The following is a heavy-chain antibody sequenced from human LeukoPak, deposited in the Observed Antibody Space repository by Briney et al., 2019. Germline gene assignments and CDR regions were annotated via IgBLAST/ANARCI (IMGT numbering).Heavy chain of an antibody. Sequence: GGSLRLSCAASGFTFSSYWMSLVRQAPGKGLEWVANIKQDGSEKYYVDSVKGRFTISRDNAKNSLYLQMNSLRAEDTAVYYCASSSFLSGSGSYDEYWGQGTLVTVSS. CDR1: GFTFSSYW. J-gene: IGHJ4*02. D-gene: IGHD3-10*01. CDR2: IKQDGSEK. CDR3: ASSSFLSGSGSYDEY. V-gene: IGHV3-7*01.